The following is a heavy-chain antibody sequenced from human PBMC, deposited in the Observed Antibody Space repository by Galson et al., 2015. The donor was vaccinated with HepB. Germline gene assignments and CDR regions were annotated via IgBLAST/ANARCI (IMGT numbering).Heavy chain of an antibody. CDR3: ARRPVVEGDYGQSGMDV. D-gene: IGHD4-17*01. Sequence: SLRLSCAASGFTFSSYGMHWVRQAPGKGLEWVAVISYDGSNKYYADSVKGRFTISRDNSKNTLYLQMNSLRAEDTAVYYCARRPVVEGDYGQSGMDVWGQGTTVTVSS. J-gene: IGHJ6*02. CDR1: GFTFSSYG. CDR2: ISYDGSNK. V-gene: IGHV3-30*03.